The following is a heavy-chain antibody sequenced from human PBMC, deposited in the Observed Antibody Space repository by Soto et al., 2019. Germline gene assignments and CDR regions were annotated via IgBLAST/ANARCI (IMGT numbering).Heavy chain of an antibody. V-gene: IGHV3-21*06. CDR1: GFTFSSYS. J-gene: IGHJ3*01. CDR3: VRGGRGYTRDDVFDF. CDR2: IASSSSPI. Sequence: EVPLVESGGGLVKPGGSLRLSCVDSGFTFSSYSMNWVRQAPGKGLEWVSSIASSSSPIFYADSLKGRFTISRDNAMDSLYLQMNSLRVEDTAVYYCVRGGRGYTRDDVFDFWGQGTMVTVSS. D-gene: IGHD2-2*02.